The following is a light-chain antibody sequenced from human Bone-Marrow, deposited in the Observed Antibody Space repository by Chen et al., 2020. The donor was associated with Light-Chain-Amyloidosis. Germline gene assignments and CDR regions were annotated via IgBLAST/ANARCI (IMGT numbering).Light chain of an antibody. CDR3: QSADSSGTSEVI. J-gene: IGLJ2*01. CDR1: DLPTKY. CDR2: RDT. V-gene: IGLV3-25*03. Sequence: SYELTQPPSVSVSPGQTARITCSGDDLPTKYAYWYQQKPGQAPVLVIHRDTERPSGISERFSGSSSGTTATLTISGVQAEDEAEYHCQSADSSGTSEVIFDGGTKLTVL.